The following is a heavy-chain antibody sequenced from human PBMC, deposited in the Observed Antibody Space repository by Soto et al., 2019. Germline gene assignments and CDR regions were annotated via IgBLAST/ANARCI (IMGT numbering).Heavy chain of an antibody. V-gene: IGHV1-69*12. CDR1: GGTFSSYA. CDR2: IIPIFGTA. D-gene: IGHD1-26*01. J-gene: IGHJ3*02. Sequence: QVQLVQSGAEVKKPGSSVKVSCKASGGTFSSYAISWVRQAPGQGPEWMGGIIPIFGTANYAQKFQGRVTITADESTSTAYMELSSLRSEDTAVYYCASTGADSGSYGDGAFDIWGQGTMVTVSS. CDR3: ASTGADSGSYGDGAFDI.